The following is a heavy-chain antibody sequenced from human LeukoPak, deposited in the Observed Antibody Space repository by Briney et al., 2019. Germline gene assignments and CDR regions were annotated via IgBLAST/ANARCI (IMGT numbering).Heavy chain of an antibody. CDR2: INPSGGST. J-gene: IGHJ4*02. CDR3: ARDWGAYYYESGTLSHFDY. CDR1: GYTFTSYY. D-gene: IGHD3-10*01. V-gene: IGHV1-46*01. Sequence: ASVKVSCKASGYTFTSYYMHWVRQAPGQGLEWMGIINPSGGSTSYAQKFQGRVTMTRDMSTSTVYMELSSLRSEDTAVYYCARDWGAYYYESGTLSHFDYWGQGTLVTVSS.